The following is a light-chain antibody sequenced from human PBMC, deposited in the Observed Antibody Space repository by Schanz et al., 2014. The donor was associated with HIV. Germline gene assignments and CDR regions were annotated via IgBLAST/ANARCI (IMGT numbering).Light chain of an antibody. V-gene: IGKV3D-15*01. Sequence: EIVMTQSPATLSVSPGERATLSCRASQSVSSNLAWYQQKPGQAPRLLIYDASNRATGIPARFSGSGSGTEFTLTISSLQSEDFAVYYCQQYGISPPWTFGQGTKVEIK. CDR1: QSVSSN. CDR2: DAS. J-gene: IGKJ1*01. CDR3: QQYGISPPWT.